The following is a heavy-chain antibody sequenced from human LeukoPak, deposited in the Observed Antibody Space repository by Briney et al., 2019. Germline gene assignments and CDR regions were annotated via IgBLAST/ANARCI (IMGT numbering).Heavy chain of an antibody. CDR1: GGSINKYY. Sequence: SETLSLTCSVSGGSINKYYWNWIRQTPGKGLEWIGDIYSSRSTNYNPSLKSRVTISVDTSNNQLSLSLTSVTAADTAVYYCARHASSWYGGRFDPWGQGTVVTVSS. CDR3: ARHASSWYGGRFDP. J-gene: IGHJ5*02. V-gene: IGHV4-59*08. CDR2: IYSSRST. D-gene: IGHD6-13*01.